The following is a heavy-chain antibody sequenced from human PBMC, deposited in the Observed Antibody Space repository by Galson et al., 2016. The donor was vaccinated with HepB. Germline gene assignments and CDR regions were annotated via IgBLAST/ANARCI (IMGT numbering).Heavy chain of an antibody. CDR2: IKQDGSEK. Sequence: SLRISCAVSGLTFSRFWMSWVRQAPGGGLEWVANIKQDGSEKHYAVSVEGRFTVSRDNAKNLLYLQMYSLRAEDTAVYYCARDFALNYWGQGTLVTVSS. J-gene: IGHJ4*02. CDR3: ARDFALNY. V-gene: IGHV3-7*04. CDR1: GLTFSRFW.